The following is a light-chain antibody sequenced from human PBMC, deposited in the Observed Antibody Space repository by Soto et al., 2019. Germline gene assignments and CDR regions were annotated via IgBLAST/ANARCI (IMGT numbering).Light chain of an antibody. CDR2: DVS. CDR1: SSDVGGYNY. CDR3: GSTTTCNTPLID. V-gene: IGLV2-14*03. Sequence: QSVLTQPASVSGSPGQSITISCTGTSSDVGGYNYVSWYQHHPGKAPKLMIFDVSNRPSGVSNRFSGSKSGNTASLTISRLQPEDEADYYCGSTTTCNTPLIDFGTVTKDTVL. J-gene: IGLJ1*01.